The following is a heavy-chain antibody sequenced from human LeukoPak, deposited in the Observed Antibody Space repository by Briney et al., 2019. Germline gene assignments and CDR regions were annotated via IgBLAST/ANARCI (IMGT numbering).Heavy chain of an antibody. Sequence: GGSLRLSCAASGFTFSNYGMHWVRQAPGKGLEWVAVISYDGSTEQYSDSVKGRSTISRDNSKNTLYLQMDSLRPEDTAVYCCAKDYRRDGYNYYFNYWGQGTLVTLSS. CDR1: GFTFSNYG. V-gene: IGHV3-30*18. CDR2: ISYDGSTE. CDR3: AKDYRRDGYNYYFNY. D-gene: IGHD5-24*01. J-gene: IGHJ4*02.